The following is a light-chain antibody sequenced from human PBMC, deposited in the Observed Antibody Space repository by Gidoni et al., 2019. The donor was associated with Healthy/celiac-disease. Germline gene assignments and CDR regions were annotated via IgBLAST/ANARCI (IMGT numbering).Light chain of an antibody. J-gene: IGKJ1*01. Sequence: MTTSPESFAASPDESATINCNYSQTVLYRYDNRNYLAWYQQKPGQSPKLLIYEASTRASGVPYRFSGSGSGTDFTLTISTLQAEDAAVYYCQQYDDSPRTFGQGTKVEIK. CDR1: QTVLYRYDNRNY. CDR2: EAS. V-gene: IGKV4-1*01. CDR3: QQYDDSPRT.